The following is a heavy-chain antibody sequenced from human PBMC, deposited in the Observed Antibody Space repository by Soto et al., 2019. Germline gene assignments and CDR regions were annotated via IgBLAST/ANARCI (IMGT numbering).Heavy chain of an antibody. D-gene: IGHD3-3*01. CDR3: AGDFWSGYSRLWPPVDYGMDV. J-gene: IGHJ6*02. V-gene: IGHV1-69*13. Sequence: ASVKVSCKASGGTFSSYAISWVRQAPGQGLEWMGGIIPIFGTANYAKKFQGRVTITADDSTSTAYMELSSLRSEDTAVYYCAGDFWSGYSRLWPPVDYGMDVWGQGTTVTVSS. CDR1: GGTFSSYA. CDR2: IIPIFGTA.